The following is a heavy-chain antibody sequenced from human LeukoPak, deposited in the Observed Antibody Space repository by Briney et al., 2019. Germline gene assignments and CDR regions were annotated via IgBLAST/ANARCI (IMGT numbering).Heavy chain of an antibody. V-gene: IGHV3-30*18. J-gene: IGHJ4*02. CDR2: ISYDGSNK. D-gene: IGHD2-2*01. CDR3: AKGYPALGYCTSTTCSFFDY. Sequence: GGSLRLSCAASGFTFSSYGMHWVRQAPGKGLEWVAVISYDGSNKYYADSVKGRFTISRDNSKNTLYLQMNSLRAEDTAVYYCAKGYPALGYCTSTTCSFFDYWGQGILVTVSS. CDR1: GFTFSSYG.